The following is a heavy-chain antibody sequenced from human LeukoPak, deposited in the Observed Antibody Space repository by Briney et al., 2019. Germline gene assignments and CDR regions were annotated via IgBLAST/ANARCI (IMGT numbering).Heavy chain of an antibody. J-gene: IGHJ4*02. D-gene: IGHD5-18*01. CDR3: ARDPGSYTYGPDY. CDR2: TWYDGSNK. Sequence: GGSLRLSCAASGFTFSSYGMHWVRQAPGKGLEWVAVTWYDGSNKYYADSVKGRFTISRDNSKNTLYLQMNSLRAEDTAVYYCARDPGSYTYGPDYWGQGTLVTVSS. CDR1: GFTFSSYG. V-gene: IGHV3-33*01.